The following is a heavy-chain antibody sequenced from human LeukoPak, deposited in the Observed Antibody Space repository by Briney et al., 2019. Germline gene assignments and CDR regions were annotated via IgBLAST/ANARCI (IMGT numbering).Heavy chain of an antibody. CDR1: GYTFTGYY. J-gene: IGHJ1*01. D-gene: IGHD2-21*01. CDR2: INPNSGGT. Sequence: ASVKVSCKASGYTFTGYYMHWVRQAPGQGLEWMGWINPNSGGTNYAQKFQGRVTMTRDTSISTAYMELSRLRSDDTAVYYCAKRFRSGDCSGDCTPRYFQHWGQGTLVTVSS. V-gene: IGHV1-2*02. CDR3: AKRFRSGDCSGDCTPRYFQH.